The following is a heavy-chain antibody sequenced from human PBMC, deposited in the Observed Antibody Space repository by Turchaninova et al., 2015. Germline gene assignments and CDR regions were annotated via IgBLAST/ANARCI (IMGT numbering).Heavy chain of an antibody. CDR1: GFTFSNYG. Sequence: QVQLVESGGGVVQPGGSLRLSCAASGFTFSNYGMHWVRQAPGRGLEWVAFIRYDGSTKYYVDSVKGRFTMSRDNSKNTLYLQMNSLRVEDTAVYYCAKAGYCGGGTCPDYYYMDVWGKGTTVTVSS. D-gene: IGHD2-15*01. V-gene: IGHV3-30*02. J-gene: IGHJ6*03. CDR2: IRYDGSTK. CDR3: AKAGYCGGGTCPDYYYMDV.